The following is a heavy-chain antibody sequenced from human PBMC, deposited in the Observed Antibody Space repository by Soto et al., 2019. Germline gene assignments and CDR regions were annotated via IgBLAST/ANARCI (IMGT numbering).Heavy chain of an antibody. D-gene: IGHD6-19*01. CDR3: ARRAGAGGGWYEGIDS. CDR2: IYYSGST. V-gene: IGHV4-39*02. CDR1: GGSISSSSYY. J-gene: IGHJ4*02. Sequence: QLQLQESGPGLVKPSETLSLTCIVSGGSISSSSYYWGWIRQPPGKGLEWIGSIYYSGSTYYNPSLKSRVTISVDTPKNHFSLRLTSVTAADTAVYYCARRAGAGGGWYEGIDSWGQGTLVTVSS.